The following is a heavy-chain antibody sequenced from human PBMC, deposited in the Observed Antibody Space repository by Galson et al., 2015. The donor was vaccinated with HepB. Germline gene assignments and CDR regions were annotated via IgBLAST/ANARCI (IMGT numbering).Heavy chain of an antibody. CDR2: IDYSGST. CDR1: GTSISTYY. D-gene: IGHD3-10*01. J-gene: IGHJ4*02. CDR3: ARDRRYGSVDY. V-gene: IGHV4-59*01. Sequence: ETLSLTCSVSGTSISTYYWSWVRQPPGKGLEWIGFIDYSGSTNYNPSLKSRVGKSVDTSKNQFSLKLSSVIAADTAVYFCARDRRYGSVDYWGQGTLVTVSS.